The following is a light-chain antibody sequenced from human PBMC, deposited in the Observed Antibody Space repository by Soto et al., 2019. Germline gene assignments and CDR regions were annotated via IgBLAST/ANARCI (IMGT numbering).Light chain of an antibody. V-gene: IGLV2-8*01. CDR2: EAS. CDR3: SSFAGNNNLV. J-gene: IGLJ2*01. Sequence: QSALTQPPSASGSPGQSVTISCTGTSSDVGGYSYVSWYQQHPGKAPKQMISEASKRPSGVPDRFSGSKSGNTASLTVSGLQAEDEADYYCSSFAGNNNLVFGGGTKLTVL. CDR1: SSDVGGYSY.